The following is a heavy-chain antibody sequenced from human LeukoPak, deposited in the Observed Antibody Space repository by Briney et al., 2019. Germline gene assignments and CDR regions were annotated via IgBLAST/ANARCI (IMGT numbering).Heavy chain of an antibody. CDR2: ISAHNGNT. Sequence: ASVKVSCKASGYTFTSYGISWVRQAPGQGLEWMGWISAHNGNTNYAQKLQGRVTMTTDTSTSTAYMELRSLRSDDTAVYYCARAELVYCSGGSCYSRAHDYWGQGTLVTVSS. D-gene: IGHD2-15*01. J-gene: IGHJ4*02. CDR3: ARAELVYCSGGSCYSRAHDY. V-gene: IGHV1-18*01. CDR1: GYTFTSYG.